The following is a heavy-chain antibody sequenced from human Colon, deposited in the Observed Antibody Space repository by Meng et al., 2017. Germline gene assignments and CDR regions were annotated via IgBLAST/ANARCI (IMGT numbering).Heavy chain of an antibody. V-gene: IGHV4-4*07. D-gene: IGHD1-26*01. CDR2: IYTTGDT. Sequence: SETLSLTCTVSGSTFTSNYWSWIRQPAGKGLEWIGRIYTTGDTNYNPPLKSRVAMSVDTTKNQFSLKLNSVTAADRAVYYCARYYIVGAALSHAFDLWGQGRKVTVSS. CDR1: GSTFTSNY. CDR3: ARYYIVGAALSHAFDL. J-gene: IGHJ3*01.